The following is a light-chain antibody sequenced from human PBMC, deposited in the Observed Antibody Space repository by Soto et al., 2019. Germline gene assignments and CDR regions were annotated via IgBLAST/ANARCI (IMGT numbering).Light chain of an antibody. CDR1: QSVSTN. Sequence: EIVMTQSPVTLSVSPGDRAALSCRASQSVSTNLAWYQQKPGQPPRLLIYAASTRATGVPARFSGSGSGTEFTLTISSLQFEDFAVYFCQQYNKWPPYTFGQGTKVDIK. J-gene: IGKJ2*01. CDR2: AAS. V-gene: IGKV3-15*01. CDR3: QQYNKWPPYT.